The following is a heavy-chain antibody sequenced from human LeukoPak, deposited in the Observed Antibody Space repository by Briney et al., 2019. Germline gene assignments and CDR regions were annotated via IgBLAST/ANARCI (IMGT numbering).Heavy chain of an antibody. Sequence: PSETLSLTCIVSGGSISSYYWSWIRQPPGKGLEWIGYIYYSGSTSYNPSLKSRVTISVDTSKNQFSLKLRSVTAADTAVYYCARYSGSYPHDAFEIWGQGTMVTVSS. CDR2: IYYSGST. CDR1: GGSISSYY. J-gene: IGHJ3*02. CDR3: ARYSGSYPHDAFEI. D-gene: IGHD1-26*01. V-gene: IGHV4-59*01.